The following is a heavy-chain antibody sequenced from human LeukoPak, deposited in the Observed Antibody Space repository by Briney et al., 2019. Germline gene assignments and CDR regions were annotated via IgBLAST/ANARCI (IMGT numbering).Heavy chain of an antibody. Sequence: SETLSLTCAVYGGPFSGYYWSWIRQPPGKGLEWIGEINHSGSTNYNPSLKSRVTISVDTSKNQFSLKLSSVTAADTAVYYCARGSRYYYDSSGYYSFDYWGQGTLVTVSS. CDR3: ARGSRYYYDSSGYYSFDY. CDR2: INHSGST. V-gene: IGHV4-34*01. CDR1: GGPFSGYY. J-gene: IGHJ4*02. D-gene: IGHD3-22*01.